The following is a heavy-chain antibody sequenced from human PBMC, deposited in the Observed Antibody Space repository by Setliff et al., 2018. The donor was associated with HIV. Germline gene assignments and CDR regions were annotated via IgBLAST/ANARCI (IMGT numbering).Heavy chain of an antibody. Sequence: GGSLRLSCAASEFTFSNSWMSWVRQAPGKGLEWVANIKQDGSEKYYVDSVKGRFTISRDNVENSLYLQMNSLRAEDTALYYYGSGSYFILDYWGPGTLVTVSS. CDR3: GSGSYFILDY. CDR1: EFTFSNSW. J-gene: IGHJ4*02. D-gene: IGHD3-10*01. V-gene: IGHV3-7*01. CDR2: IKQDGSEK.